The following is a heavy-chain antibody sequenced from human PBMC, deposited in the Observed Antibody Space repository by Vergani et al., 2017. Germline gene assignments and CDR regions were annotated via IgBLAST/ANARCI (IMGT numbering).Heavy chain of an antibody. Sequence: QVQLVQSGAEVKKPGASVKVSCKASGYTFTGYYMHWVRQAPGQGLEWMGWINPNSGGTNYAQKLQGRVTMTTDTSTSTAYMELRSLRSDDTAVYYCARDGEEVTTFGYWGQGTLVTVSS. CDR1: GYTFTGYY. CDR2: INPNSGGT. V-gene: IGHV1-2*02. D-gene: IGHD4-17*01. CDR3: ARDGEEVTTFGY. J-gene: IGHJ4*02.